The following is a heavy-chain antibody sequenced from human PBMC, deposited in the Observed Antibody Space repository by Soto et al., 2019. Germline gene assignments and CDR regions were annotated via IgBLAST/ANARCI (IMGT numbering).Heavy chain of an antibody. Sequence: QVQLVQSGAEVKKPGSSVKVSCQASGGTFSSYTISWVRPAPGQGLEWMGRIIPILGIANYAQKFQGRVTITADKSTSTAYMELSSLRSEDTAVYYCARDSARSAYGMDVWGQGTTVTVSS. V-gene: IGHV1-69*08. CDR3: ARDSARSAYGMDV. D-gene: IGHD3-10*01. J-gene: IGHJ6*02. CDR1: GGTFSSYT. CDR2: IIPILGIA.